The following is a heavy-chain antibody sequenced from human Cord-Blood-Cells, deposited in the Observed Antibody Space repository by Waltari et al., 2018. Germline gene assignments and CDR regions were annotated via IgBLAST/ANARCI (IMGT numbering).Heavy chain of an antibody. V-gene: IGHV3-30*18. CDR3: AKGGLRFLEWLLYYFDY. CDR1: GFTFSSYG. J-gene: IGHJ4*02. Sequence: QVQLVESGGGVVQPGRSLRLSCAAPGFTFSSYGMHWVRQALGQGLEWVAVISYDGSNKYYADSVKGRFTISRDNSKNTLYLQMNSLRAEDTAVYYCAKGGLRFLEWLLYYFDYWGQGTLVTVSS. CDR2: ISYDGSNK. D-gene: IGHD3-3*01.